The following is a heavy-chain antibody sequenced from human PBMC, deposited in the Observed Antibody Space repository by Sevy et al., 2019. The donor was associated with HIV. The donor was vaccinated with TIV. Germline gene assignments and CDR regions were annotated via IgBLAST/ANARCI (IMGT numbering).Heavy chain of an antibody. J-gene: IGHJ3*02. CDR1: EFTFSSHA. V-gene: IGHV3-23*01. D-gene: IGHD3-3*02. CDR2: ISGNGENT. CDR3: ARDGRRISAFDI. Sequence: GGSLRLSCAASEFTFSSHAVSWVRQAPGKGLEWVSAISGNGENTHYADSVRGRFTISRDNFKNTLYLHMSTLRAEDTALYYCARDGRRISAFDIRGQGTMVTVSS.